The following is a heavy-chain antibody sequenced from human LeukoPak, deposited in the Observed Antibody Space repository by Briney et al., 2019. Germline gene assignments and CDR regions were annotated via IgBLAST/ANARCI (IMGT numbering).Heavy chain of an antibody. CDR3: AREYYYDSLEAFDI. CDR1: GFTFSSYW. J-gene: IGHJ3*02. Sequence: GGSLRLSCAASGFTFSSYWMSWVRQAPGKGLEWVANIKQDGSEKYYVDSVKGRFTISRDNAKNTLYLQMNSLRAEDTAVYYCAREYYYDSLEAFDIWGQGTMVTVSS. V-gene: IGHV3-7*01. D-gene: IGHD3-22*01. CDR2: IKQDGSEK.